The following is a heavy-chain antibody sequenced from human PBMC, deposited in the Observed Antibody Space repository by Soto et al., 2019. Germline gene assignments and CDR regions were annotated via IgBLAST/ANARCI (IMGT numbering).Heavy chain of an antibody. CDR1: GFTFSTYA. CDR3: ARGDREDVAVVIGVRPGEYGVDV. D-gene: IGHD2-15*01. CDR2: ISYDGSNK. V-gene: IGHV3-30-3*01. J-gene: IGHJ6*02. Sequence: GGSLRLSCAASGFTFSTYAMHWVRQAPGKGLECVAVISYDGSNKYYRDSVKGRFTISRDNSKNTLYLHMNSLRSEDTAVYYCARGDREDVAVVIGVRPGEYGVDVWGQGTTVTVS.